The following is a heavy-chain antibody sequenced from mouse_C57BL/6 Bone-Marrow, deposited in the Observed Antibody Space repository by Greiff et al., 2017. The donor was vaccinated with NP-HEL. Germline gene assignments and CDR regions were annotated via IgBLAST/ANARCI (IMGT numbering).Heavy chain of an antibody. D-gene: IGHD1-1*01. J-gene: IGHJ3*01. CDR2: ISYDGSN. Sequence: EVQLVESGPGLVKPSQSLSLTCSVTGYSITSGYYWNWIRQFPGNKLEWMGYISYDGSNNYNPSLKNRISITRDTSKNQFFLKLNSVTTEDTATYYCARAAIYYGSSYPFAYWGQGTLVTVSA. V-gene: IGHV3-6*01. CDR1: GYSITSGYY. CDR3: ARAAIYYGSSYPFAY.